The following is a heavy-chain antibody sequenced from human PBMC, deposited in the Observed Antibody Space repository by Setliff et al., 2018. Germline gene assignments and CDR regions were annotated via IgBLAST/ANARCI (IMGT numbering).Heavy chain of an antibody. V-gene: IGHV4-39*01. CDR2: IHYSGST. D-gene: IGHD3-22*01. J-gene: IGHJ4*02. CDR3: ARQGRKSDSRGYYYWTDFDY. CDR1: AGSISSSSYY. Sequence: SETLSLTCTVSAGSISSSSYYWGWIRQPPGKGLEWIATIHYSGSTYYNPSLKSRVTTSVDTSKNQFSLKLSSVTAADTAVCYCARQGRKSDSRGYYYWTDFDYWGQGALVTVSS.